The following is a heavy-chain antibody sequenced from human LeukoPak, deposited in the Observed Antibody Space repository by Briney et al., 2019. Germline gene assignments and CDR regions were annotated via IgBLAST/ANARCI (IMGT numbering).Heavy chain of an antibody. V-gene: IGHV3-66*01. CDR1: GFTVSSNY. Sequence: GGSLRLSCAASGFTVSSNYISWVRQAPGKGLEWVSVIYSGGSTYYADSVKGRFTISRDNSKNTLYLQMNSLRADDTAVYYCGKGRSMFGELSGDYWGQGTLVTVSS. D-gene: IGHD3-10*02. CDR3: GKGRSMFGELSGDY. J-gene: IGHJ4*02. CDR2: IYSGGST.